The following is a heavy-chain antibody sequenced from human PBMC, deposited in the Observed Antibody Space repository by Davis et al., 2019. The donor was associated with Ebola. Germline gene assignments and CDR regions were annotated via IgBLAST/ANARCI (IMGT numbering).Heavy chain of an antibody. CDR2: IYSGGST. Sequence: PGGSLRLSCAASGFTVSSNYMSWVRQAPGKGLEWVSVIYSGGSTYYADSVKGRFTISRDNSKNTLYLQMNSLRAEDTAVYYCAREDVAVAGMNYWGQGTLVTVSS. CDR1: GFTVSSNY. V-gene: IGHV3-66*01. D-gene: IGHD6-19*01. J-gene: IGHJ4*02. CDR3: AREDVAVAGMNY.